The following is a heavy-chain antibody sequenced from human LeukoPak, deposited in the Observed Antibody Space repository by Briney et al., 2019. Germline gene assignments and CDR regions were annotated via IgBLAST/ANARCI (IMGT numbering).Heavy chain of an antibody. CDR2: ISSGSSTI. D-gene: IGHD6-25*01. V-gene: IGHV3-11*04. CDR3: ARSHSGLVALLFNHAFDI. J-gene: IGHJ3*02. CDR1: GFTFSDYY. Sequence: GGSLRLSCAASGFTFSDYYMSWIRQAPGKGLEWVSYISSGSSTIYYADSVKGRFTISRDNAKNSLYLQMNSLRDEDTAVYYCARSHSGLVALLFNHAFDIWGQGTMVTVPS.